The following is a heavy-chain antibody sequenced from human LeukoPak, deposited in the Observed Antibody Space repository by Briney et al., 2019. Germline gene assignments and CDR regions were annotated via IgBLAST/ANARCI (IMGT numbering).Heavy chain of an antibody. J-gene: IGHJ4*02. Sequence: ASGTLSLTCAVYGGSFSGYYWSWIRHPPGKGLEWIGEINHSGSTNYNPSLKSRVTISVEMSKNQFTLKLSSVTGADTAVYYCARSGFWSGYYALDYCGQGTLVTVSS. CDR2: INHSGST. CDR1: GGSFSGYY. D-gene: IGHD3-3*01. CDR3: ARSGFWSGYYALDY. V-gene: IGHV4-34*01.